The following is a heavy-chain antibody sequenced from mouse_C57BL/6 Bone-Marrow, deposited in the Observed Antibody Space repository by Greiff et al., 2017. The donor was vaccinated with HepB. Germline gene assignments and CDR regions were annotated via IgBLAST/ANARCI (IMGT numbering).Heavy chain of an antibody. J-gene: IGHJ1*03. D-gene: IGHD1-1*01. CDR3: ARRDPYGSSPYWYFDV. Sequence: VQLQQSGPELVKPGASVKISCKASGYSFTDYNMNWVKQSNGKSLEWIGVINPNYGTTSYNQKFQGKATLTVDQSSSTAYMQLNSLTSEDSAVYYCARRDPYGSSPYWYFDVWGTGTTVTVSS. V-gene: IGHV1-39*01. CDR1: GYSFTDYN. CDR2: INPNYGTT.